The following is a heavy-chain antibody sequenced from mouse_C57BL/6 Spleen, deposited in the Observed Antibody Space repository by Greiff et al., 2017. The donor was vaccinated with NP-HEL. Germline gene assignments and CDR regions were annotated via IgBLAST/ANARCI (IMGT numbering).Heavy chain of an antibody. V-gene: IGHV1-81*01. CDR1: GYTFTSYG. D-gene: IGHD2-4*01. J-gene: IGHJ3*01. CDR3: ASIYYDHERFAY. CDR2: IYPRSGNT. Sequence: QVQLQQSGAELARPGASVKLSCKASGYTFTSYGISWVKQRTGQGLEWIGEIYPRSGNTYYNEKFKGKATLTADKSSSTAYMELRSLTSEDSAVYFCASIYYDHERFAYWGQGTLVTVSA.